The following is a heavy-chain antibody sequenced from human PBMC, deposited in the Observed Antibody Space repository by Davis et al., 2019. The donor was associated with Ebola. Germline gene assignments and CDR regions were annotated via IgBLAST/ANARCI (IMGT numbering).Heavy chain of an antibody. Sequence: GESLKISCAVSGFTFSDHYMDWVRQAPGKGLEWVGRSRNKANSYATKYAASVKGRFTISRDHSKNSLFLQMHSLKTDDTAVYYCTRALWELCPDYWGQGTLVTVSS. CDR1: GFTFSDHY. V-gene: IGHV3-72*01. J-gene: IGHJ4*02. D-gene: IGHD1-7*01. CDR3: TRALWELCPDY. CDR2: SRNKANSYAT.